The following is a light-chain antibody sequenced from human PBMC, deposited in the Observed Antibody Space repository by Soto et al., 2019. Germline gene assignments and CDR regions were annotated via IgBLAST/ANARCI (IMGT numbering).Light chain of an antibody. J-gene: IGKJ4*01. CDR3: QQYGSSPLT. V-gene: IGKV3-20*01. CDR2: DAS. Sequence: EIVLPQSPDTLSLSPGERATLSCRASQSVRSNYLAWYQQKPGQAPRFLIYDASSRATGIPDRFSGSGSGTGFTLTISRLEPEDFAVYYCQQYGSSPLTCGGGTQVENK. CDR1: QSVRSNY.